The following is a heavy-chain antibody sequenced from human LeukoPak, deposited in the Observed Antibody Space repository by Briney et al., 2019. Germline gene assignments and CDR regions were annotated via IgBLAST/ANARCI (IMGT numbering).Heavy chain of an antibody. V-gene: IGHV3-30*04. CDR2: ISYDGSNK. D-gene: IGHD3-22*01. Sequence: GRSLRLSCAASGFTFSSYAMHWVRQAPGKGLEWVAVISYDGSNKYYADSVKGRFTISRDNSKNTLYLQMNSLRAEDTAVYYCAREFNGVSGYSFDYWGQGTLVTVSS. CDR3: AREFNGVSGYSFDY. CDR1: GFTFSSYA. J-gene: IGHJ4*02.